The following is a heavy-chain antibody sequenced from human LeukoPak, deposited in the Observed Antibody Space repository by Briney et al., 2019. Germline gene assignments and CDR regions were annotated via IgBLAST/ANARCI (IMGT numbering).Heavy chain of an antibody. Sequence: GGSLRLSCTASGFNFGIYGMHWVRQAPGKGLEWVAVMWDDGTNEYYVESVKGRFTISRDNAKNSLYLQMNSLRAEDTAVYYCAREPFWSGYFSNLHFDYWGRGALVTVSS. CDR2: MWDDGTNE. CDR1: GFNFGIYG. J-gene: IGHJ4*02. D-gene: IGHD3-3*01. CDR3: AREPFWSGYFSNLHFDY. V-gene: IGHV3-33*01.